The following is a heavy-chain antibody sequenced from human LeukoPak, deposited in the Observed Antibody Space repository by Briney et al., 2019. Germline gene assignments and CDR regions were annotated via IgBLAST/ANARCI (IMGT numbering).Heavy chain of an antibody. Sequence: GGSLSLSCAASGFTLNYYWMSWVRQAPGKGLEWVANINQDGSEKYFVDSVKGRFTISRDNAQNSVFLQMDSLRVDDTAVYYCARWVSQYYFDYWGQGTHVTVSS. V-gene: IGHV3-7*01. CDR3: ARWVSQYYFDY. CDR2: INQDGSEK. J-gene: IGHJ4*02. CDR1: GFTLNYYW. D-gene: IGHD2-21*01.